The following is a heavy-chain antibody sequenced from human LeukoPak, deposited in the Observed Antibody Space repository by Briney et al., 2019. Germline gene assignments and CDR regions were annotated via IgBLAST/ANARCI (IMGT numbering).Heavy chain of an antibody. CDR2: INPNNGGT. J-gene: IGHJ4*02. D-gene: IGHD2-21*02. CDR1: GYSFTDYY. V-gene: IGHV1-2*06. Sequence: ASVKVSCKASGYSFTDYYMHWVRQAPGQGLEWMGRINPNNGGTDFAQKFQGGVTMTRDTSIRTAYMELSRLTSDDTAVYYCAKAGSSVTAVDYWGQGTLVTVSS. CDR3: AKAGSSVTAVDY.